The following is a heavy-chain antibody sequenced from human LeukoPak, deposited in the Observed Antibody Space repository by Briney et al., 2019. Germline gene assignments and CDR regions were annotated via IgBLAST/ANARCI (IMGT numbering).Heavy chain of an antibody. CDR2: IDPNSGGT. CDR1: GYTFTGYY. CDR3: ARGRGYSYGEDLDY. J-gene: IGHJ4*02. V-gene: IGHV1-2*02. Sequence: VASVKVSCEASGYTFTGYYMHWVRQAPGQGLEWMGWIDPNSGGTNYAQKFQGRVTMTRDTSISTAYMELSRLRSDDTAVYYCARGRGYSYGEDLDYWGQGTLVTVSS. D-gene: IGHD5-18*01.